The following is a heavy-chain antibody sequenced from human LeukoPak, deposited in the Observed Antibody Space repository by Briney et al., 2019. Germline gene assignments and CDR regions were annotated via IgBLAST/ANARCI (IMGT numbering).Heavy chain of an antibody. V-gene: IGHV4-39*01. Sequence: SETLSLTCTVSGGSISSSSYYWGWIRQPPGKGLELIGSIYYSGSTYCNPSLKSRVPISVDTSHNQFCLKLSSVTAADKAVYYCARRMDARATRYFDYWGQGTLVTVSS. CDR2: IYYSGST. CDR1: GGSISSSSYY. CDR3: ARRMDARATRYFDY. D-gene: IGHD5-12*01. J-gene: IGHJ4*02.